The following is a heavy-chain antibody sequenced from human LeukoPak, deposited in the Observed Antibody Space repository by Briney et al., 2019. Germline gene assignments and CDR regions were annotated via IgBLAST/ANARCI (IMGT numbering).Heavy chain of an antibody. CDR3: AKTAMIKVIATSYPKGLNY. D-gene: IGHD2-21*01. CDR2: ISGGGDST. CDR1: GFRFSYNA. V-gene: IGHV3-23*01. J-gene: IGHJ4*02. Sequence: PGGSLRLSCAASGFRFSYNAMNWVRQAPGKGLEWVSGISGGGDSTYYADPVRGRFTISRDNSKETVYLQMTSLRADDTAVYYCAKTAMIKVIATSYPKGLNYWGQGALVTVSS.